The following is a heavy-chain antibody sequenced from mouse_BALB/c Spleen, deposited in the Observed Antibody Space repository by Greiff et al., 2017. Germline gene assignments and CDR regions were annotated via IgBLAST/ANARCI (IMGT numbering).Heavy chain of an antibody. CDR1: GYSITSDYA. V-gene: IGHV3-2*02. CDR3: ARGGYYGSSYHFDY. D-gene: IGHD1-1*01. CDR2: ISYSGST. J-gene: IGHJ2*01. Sequence: VQLQQSGPGLVKPSQSLSLTCTVTGYSITSDYAWNWIRQFPGNKLEWMGYISYSGSTSYNPSLKSRISITRDTSKNQFFLQLNSVTTEDTATYYCARGGYYGSSYHFDYWGQGTTLTVSS.